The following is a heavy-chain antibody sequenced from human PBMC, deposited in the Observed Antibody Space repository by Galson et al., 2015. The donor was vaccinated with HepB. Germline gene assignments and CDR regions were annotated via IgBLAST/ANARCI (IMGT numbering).Heavy chain of an antibody. Sequence: SLRLSCAASGFTFSPFGMTWVRQAPGKGLEWVSVIGRDLNYIHYADSVKGRFITSRDNAKNTVYLQMNSLRVEDSGVYYWARDASEWSRDYWGQGTLVTVSS. D-gene: IGHD3-3*01. J-gene: IGHJ4*02. CDR2: IGRDLNYI. CDR1: GFTFSPFG. CDR3: ARDASEWSRDY. V-gene: IGHV3-21*03.